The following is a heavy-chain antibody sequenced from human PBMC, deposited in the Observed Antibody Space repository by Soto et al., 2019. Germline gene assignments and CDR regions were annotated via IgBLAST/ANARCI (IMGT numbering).Heavy chain of an antibody. V-gene: IGHV3-30*04. Sequence: LRLSCVGSGFTFSSDALHWVRQAPGKGLEWVAVVSSDGNHAYYPDHVKGRFTISRDNSQSTVYLQMKSLKPEDTATYYCARDSAYSTASTHFDHWGQGTLVTVSS. CDR1: GFTFSSDA. CDR3: ARDSAYSTASTHFDH. CDR2: VSSDGNHA. J-gene: IGHJ4*02. D-gene: IGHD2-2*01.